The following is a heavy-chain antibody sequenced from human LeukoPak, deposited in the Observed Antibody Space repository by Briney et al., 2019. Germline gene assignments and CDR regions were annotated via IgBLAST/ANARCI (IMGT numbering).Heavy chain of an antibody. V-gene: IGHV3-21*01. CDR1: GFTFSSYS. Sequence: GGSLRLSCAASGFTFSSYSMNWVRQAPGKGLEWVSSISSSSSYIYYADSVKGRFTFSRDNAKNSLYLQMNSLRAEDTAVYYCARDFYSARGAYYDFWSGYPSPYYFDYWGQGTLVTVPS. CDR3: ARDFYSARGAYYDFWSGYPSPYYFDY. D-gene: IGHD3-3*01. J-gene: IGHJ4*02. CDR2: ISSSSSYI.